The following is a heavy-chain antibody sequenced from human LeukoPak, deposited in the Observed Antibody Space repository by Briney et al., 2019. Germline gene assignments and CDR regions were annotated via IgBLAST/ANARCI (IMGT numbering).Heavy chain of an antibody. CDR3: ARVPQYLMVRGKRNDAFDI. V-gene: IGHV4-34*01. D-gene: IGHD3-10*01. CDR1: GGSFSGYY. J-gene: IGHJ3*02. CDR2: INHSGST. Sequence: KPSETLSLTCAVYGGSFSGYYWSWIRQPPGKGLEWIGEINHSGSTNYNPSLKSQVTISVDTSKNQFSLTLSSVTAADTAVYYCARVPQYLMVRGKRNDAFDIWGQGTMVTASS.